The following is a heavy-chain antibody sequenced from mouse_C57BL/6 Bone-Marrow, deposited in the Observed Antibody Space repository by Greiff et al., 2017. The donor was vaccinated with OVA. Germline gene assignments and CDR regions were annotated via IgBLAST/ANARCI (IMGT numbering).Heavy chain of an antibody. V-gene: IGHV10-1*01. CDR1: GFSFNTYA. Sequence: DVQLVESGGGLVQPKGSLKLSCAASGFSFNTYAMNWVRQAPGQGLEWVARIRSKSNNYATYYADSVKDRFTISRDDSESMLYLQMNNLKTEDTAMYYCVADSTFWYFDVWGTGTTVTVSS. CDR3: VADSTFWYFDV. CDR2: IRSKSNNYAT. J-gene: IGHJ1*03. D-gene: IGHD5-1*01.